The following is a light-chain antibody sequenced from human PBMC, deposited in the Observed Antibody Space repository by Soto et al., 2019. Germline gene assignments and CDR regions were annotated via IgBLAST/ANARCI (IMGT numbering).Light chain of an antibody. CDR2: AAS. V-gene: IGKV1-12*02. CDR1: QAVSNW. J-gene: IGKJ4*01. CDR3: QQTKRFPFT. Sequence: DIQMTRSPSSLSASVGDEVTLTCPASQAVSNWLAWYQHMPGSAPKLLIYAASNLPSGVPARFADSGSGTVFTLTIKSLQPEDFATYYCQQTKRFPFTFGGGTKVDMK.